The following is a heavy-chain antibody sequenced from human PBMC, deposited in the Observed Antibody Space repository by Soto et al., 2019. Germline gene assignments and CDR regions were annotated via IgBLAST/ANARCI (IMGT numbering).Heavy chain of an antibody. CDR2: IYYSGST. D-gene: IGHD3-10*01. Sequence: SETLSITCTFSVGSISSGGYYWSWIRQHPGKGRDWIGYIYYSGSTYYNPSLKSRVTISVDTSKNQFSLKLSSVTAADTAVYYCARGSFNYGSGSLYYSCYYGMDVWGQGTTVTVSS. CDR3: ARGSFNYGSGSLYYSCYYGMDV. CDR1: VGSISSGGYY. V-gene: IGHV4-31*03. J-gene: IGHJ6*02.